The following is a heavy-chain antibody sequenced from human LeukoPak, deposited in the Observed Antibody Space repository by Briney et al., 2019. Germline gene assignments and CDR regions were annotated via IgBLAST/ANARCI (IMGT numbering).Heavy chain of an antibody. J-gene: IGHJ4*02. CDR2: IIPIFGTA. CDR3: ARGSRRLLWFGEPFDY. V-gene: IGHV1-69*05. CDR1: GGTFSSYA. D-gene: IGHD3-10*01. Sequence: ASVKVSCKASGGTFSSYAISWVRQAPGQGLEWMGGIIPIFGTANYAQKFQGRVTITTDESTSTAYMELSSLRSEDTAVYYCARGSRRLLWFGEPFDYWGQGTLVTVSP.